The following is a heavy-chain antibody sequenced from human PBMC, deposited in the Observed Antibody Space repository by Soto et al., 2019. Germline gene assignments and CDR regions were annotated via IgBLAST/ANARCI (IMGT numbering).Heavy chain of an antibody. J-gene: IGHJ4*02. CDR2: MNPNSGNT. D-gene: IGHD3-10*01. CDR3: ARDYYSWSYSDY. Sequence: QVQLVQSGAEVKKPGASVKVSCKASGYTFTSYDINWVRQATGQGLEWMGWMNPNSGNTGYAQKFQGRVTMTRNTSRSTAYMELSSLRSEDTAVYYGARDYYSWSYSDYWGQGTLVTVSS. CDR1: GYTFTSYD. V-gene: IGHV1-8*01.